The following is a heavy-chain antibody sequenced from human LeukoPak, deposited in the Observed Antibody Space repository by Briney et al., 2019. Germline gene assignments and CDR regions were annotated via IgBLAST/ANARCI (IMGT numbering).Heavy chain of an antibody. CDR2: IYYSGST. V-gene: IGHV4-34*01. CDR3: ARHSGPAASYFDY. J-gene: IGHJ4*02. D-gene: IGHD2-2*01. CDR1: GGSFSGYY. Sequence: SETLSLTCAVYGGSFSGYYWSWIRQSPGKGLEWIGSIYYSGSTYYNPSLKSRVTISVDTSKNQFSLKLSSVTAADTAVYYCARHSGPAASYFDYWGQGTLVTVSS.